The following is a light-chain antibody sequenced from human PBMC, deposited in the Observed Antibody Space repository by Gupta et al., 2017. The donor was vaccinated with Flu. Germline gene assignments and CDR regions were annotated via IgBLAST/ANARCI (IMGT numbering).Light chain of an antibody. V-gene: IGLV1-51*01. J-gene: IGLJ2*01. Sequence: QSVLTQPPSMSAAPGQKVTISCSGTSSNIGINYVSWYQPFPGTAPKLLIFDNQKRPSGIPDRFSCSKSGTSATLGITGLQTGDEADYYCGTWDDSLSAMVFGGGTKLTVL. CDR1: SSNIGINY. CDR2: DNQ. CDR3: GTWDDSLSAMV.